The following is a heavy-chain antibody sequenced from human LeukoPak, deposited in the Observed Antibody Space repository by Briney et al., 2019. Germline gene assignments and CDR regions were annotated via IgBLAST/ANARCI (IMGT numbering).Heavy chain of an antibody. Sequence: GGSLRLSCAASGFSFISYWMSWVRQAPGKGLEWVANIRQDGSAKNYVDSVKGRFTISRDNAKNSLYLQLNSLRAEDTAVYYCAGCAGNSCYFDYWGQGTLVIVSS. V-gene: IGHV3-7*01. CDR3: AGCAGNSCYFDY. CDR2: IRQDGSAK. D-gene: IGHD1-1*01. J-gene: IGHJ4*02. CDR1: GFSFISYW.